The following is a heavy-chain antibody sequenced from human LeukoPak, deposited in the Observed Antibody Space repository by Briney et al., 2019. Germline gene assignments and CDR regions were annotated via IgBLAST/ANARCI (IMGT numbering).Heavy chain of an antibody. V-gene: IGHV3-23*01. J-gene: IGHJ4*02. CDR3: AKVSWANYFDY. CDR2: ISGSEGNT. CDR1: GFSFSSYA. D-gene: IGHD6-13*01. Sequence: GGSLRLSCAASGFSFSSYAMSWVRQAPGKGLEWVSAISGSEGNTYYADSVRGRFTISRDNSKNTLYLQMNSLRAEDTAIYYCAKVSWANYFDYWGQGTLVTVSS.